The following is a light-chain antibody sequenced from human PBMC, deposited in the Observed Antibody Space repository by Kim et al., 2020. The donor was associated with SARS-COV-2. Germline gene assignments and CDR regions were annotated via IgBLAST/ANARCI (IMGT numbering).Light chain of an antibody. J-gene: IGLJ2*01. CDR1: SSDVGGYNY. CDR2: DVS. V-gene: IGLV2-14*03. CDR3: SSYTSSSVV. Sequence: PGQTITIACTGTSSDVGGYNYVSWYQQQPGKAPKLMIYDVSNRPSGVSNRCSGSKSGNTASLTISGLQAEDEADYYCSSYTSSSVVFGGGTQLTVL.